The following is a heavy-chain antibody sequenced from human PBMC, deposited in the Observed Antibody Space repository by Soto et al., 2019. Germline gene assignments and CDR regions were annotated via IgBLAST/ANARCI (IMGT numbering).Heavy chain of an antibody. CDR3: AASTATSSL. CDR1: GYSFTNYG. CDR2: INGYNGNT. D-gene: IGHD1-1*01. Sequence: QVQLVQSGAEVKKPGASVKVSCKASGYSFTNYGFSWVRQAPGQALEWMGWINGYNGNTNYAPKLQGRFTMTTDTSTSTAYMELGSLTSDDTAVYFCAASTATSSLWGQGTLVTVSS. J-gene: IGHJ4*02. V-gene: IGHV1-18*01.